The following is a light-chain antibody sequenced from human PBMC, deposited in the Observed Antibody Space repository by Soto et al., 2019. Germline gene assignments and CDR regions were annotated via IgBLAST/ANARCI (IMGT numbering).Light chain of an antibody. CDR3: QQSNGYFQT. CDR2: TAS. CDR1: QNINNW. V-gene: IGKV1-5*03. Sequence: DIQMTQSPSTLSASVGDRVTITCRASQNINNWLAWYQQKPGKAPKPLIYTASTLESGVPSRFSGSGSGTEFTLTISSLQPDDSATYYCQQSNGYFQTFGQGTKVDIK. J-gene: IGKJ1*01.